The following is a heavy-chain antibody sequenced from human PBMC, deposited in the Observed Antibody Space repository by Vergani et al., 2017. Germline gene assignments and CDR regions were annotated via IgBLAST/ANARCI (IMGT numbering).Heavy chain of an antibody. CDR1: GYTFTGYY. J-gene: IGHJ4*02. D-gene: IGHD1-1*01. CDR2: SVVGSGNT. Sequence: QLVQSGAEVQKPGASVKVSCKASGYTFTGYYMHWVRQARGQRLEWIGGSVVGSGNTNYAQKFQERVTITRDMSTRTAYMELSSLRSEDTAVYYCAASWARWNDYWGQGTLVTVSS. CDR3: AASWARWNDY. V-gene: IGHV1-58*02.